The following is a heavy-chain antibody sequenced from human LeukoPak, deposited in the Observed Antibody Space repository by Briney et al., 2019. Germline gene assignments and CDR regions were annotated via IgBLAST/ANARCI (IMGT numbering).Heavy chain of an antibody. CDR3: VRGFDYAFYD. V-gene: IGHV4-61*05. Sequence: SETLSLTCIISGASISSSTYYWGWIRQAPGKGLEWLGFMYYSGNTHYNPSLKSRIAIFVDTSKNQFFLNLSSVTAADTAVYYCVRGFDYAFYDWGQGTLVTVSS. D-gene: IGHD4-17*01. CDR1: GASISSSTYY. J-gene: IGHJ4*02. CDR2: MYYSGNT.